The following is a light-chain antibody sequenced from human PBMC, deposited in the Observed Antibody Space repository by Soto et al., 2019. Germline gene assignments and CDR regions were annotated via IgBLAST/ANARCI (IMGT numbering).Light chain of an antibody. V-gene: IGKV3-15*01. CDR2: GAS. Sequence: EIGMTQSPATLSVSPGERATLSCRASQSVSSNLAWYPQKPGQAPRLLIYGASTRATGFPARFSGSGSGTDFTLTISSLQSEDFAVYYCQQYNNWPLTFGQGTRLDIK. CDR1: QSVSSN. J-gene: IGKJ5*01. CDR3: QQYNNWPLT.